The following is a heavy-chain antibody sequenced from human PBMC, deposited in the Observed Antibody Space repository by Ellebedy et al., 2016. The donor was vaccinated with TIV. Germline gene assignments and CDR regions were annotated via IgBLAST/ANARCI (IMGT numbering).Heavy chain of an antibody. CDR2: ISAYNGKT. CDR3: ARVGGIVAATTWFDP. V-gene: IGHV1-18*04. D-gene: IGHD1-26*01. J-gene: IGHJ5*02. CDR1: GYTFSRYG. Sequence: AASVKVSCKASGYTFSRYGIAWVRQAPGQGLEWMGLISAYNGKTKYAQKFQGRVTMTTDTSTSTADMALRSLKSDDTAVYYCARVGGIVAATTWFDPWGQGTLLTVSS.